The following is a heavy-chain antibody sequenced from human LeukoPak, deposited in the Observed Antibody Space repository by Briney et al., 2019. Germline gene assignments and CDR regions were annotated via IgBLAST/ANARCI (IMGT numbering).Heavy chain of an antibody. Sequence: ASVKVSCKASGYTFTGYYMHWVRQAPGQGLEWMGWINPNSGGTNYAQKFQGRVTMTRDTSISTAYMELSRLRSDDTAVYYCARDYYDILTGYYKGYSFDYWGQGTLVTVSS. J-gene: IGHJ4*02. D-gene: IGHD3-9*01. V-gene: IGHV1-2*02. CDR2: INPNSGGT. CDR1: GYTFTGYY. CDR3: ARDYYDILTGYYKGYSFDY.